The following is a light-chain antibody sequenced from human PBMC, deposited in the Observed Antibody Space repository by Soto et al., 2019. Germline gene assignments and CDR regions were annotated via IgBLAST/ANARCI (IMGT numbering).Light chain of an antibody. CDR3: QQYNQWPPYT. CDR2: GAS. J-gene: IGKJ2*01. V-gene: IGKV3-15*01. CDR1: QSVGRT. Sequence: EIVMTQSPATLSVSPGERATLFCRASQSVGRTLAWYQQKPGQSPRLLVYGASTRANGTPVRFSGSGSGTEFTLTISSLQSEDVAVYYCQQYNQWPPYTFGQGTKVEIK.